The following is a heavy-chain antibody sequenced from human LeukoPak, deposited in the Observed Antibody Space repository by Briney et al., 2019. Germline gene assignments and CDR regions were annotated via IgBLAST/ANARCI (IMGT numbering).Heavy chain of an antibody. CDR1: GFTVSSNY. CDR3: AKSSPPPLRY. J-gene: IGHJ4*02. V-gene: IGHV3-23*01. CDR2: FSGSGGST. Sequence: GGSLRLSCAASGFTVSSNYMNWVRQAPGKGLEWVSAFSGSGGSTYYADSVKDRFTISRDNSKNTLYLQMNSLRAEDTAVYYCAKSSPPPLRYWGQGTLVTVSS.